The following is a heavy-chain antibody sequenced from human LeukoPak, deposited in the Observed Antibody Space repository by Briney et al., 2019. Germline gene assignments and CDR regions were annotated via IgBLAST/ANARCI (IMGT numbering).Heavy chain of an antibody. D-gene: IGHD3-10*01. CDR2: VYPDDSDT. J-gene: IGHJ4*02. CDR3: ATVVSHYFTSRSYRKADAPFFDD. Sequence: LGESLKISCKGSGNRFTRSWIGWVRQMPGKGLEWMGSVYPDDSDTQYNPSFQGQVTMSVDKSINTAYLQWSSLKASDTAMYFCATVVSHYFTSRSYRKADAPFFDDWGQGTLVTVSS. CDR1: GNRFTRSW. V-gene: IGHV5-51*01.